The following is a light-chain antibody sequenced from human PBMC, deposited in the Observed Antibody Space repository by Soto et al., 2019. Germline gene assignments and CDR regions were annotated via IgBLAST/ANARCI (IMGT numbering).Light chain of an antibody. J-gene: IGKJ4*01. V-gene: IGKV3-11*01. Sequence: EIVLTQSPATLSLSPGERATLSCRASQSVRSYLAWYQQKPGQAPRLLIYDASNRATDIPARFSGSGSGTDFTLTISSXDPEDSAVYYCHQRSKWPLTFGGGTKVDIK. CDR1: QSVRSY. CDR2: DAS. CDR3: HQRSKWPLT.